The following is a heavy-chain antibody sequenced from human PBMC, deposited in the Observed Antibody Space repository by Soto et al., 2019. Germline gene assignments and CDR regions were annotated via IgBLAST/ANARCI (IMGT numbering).Heavy chain of an antibody. V-gene: IGHV1-46*04. CDR1: GYIFINYY. J-gene: IGHJ4*02. Sequence: QVQLVQSGAEVKKPGASVKLSCKTSGYIFINYYIHWVRQAPGQGLEWVAPFNPKSGSTNYAQRLQGRVTVTSDTSTGTVYMELSSLIPEDTAVYYCARDLAAADYWGQGTLVTVSS. CDR3: ARDLAAADY. CDR2: FNPKSGST. D-gene: IGHD6-13*01.